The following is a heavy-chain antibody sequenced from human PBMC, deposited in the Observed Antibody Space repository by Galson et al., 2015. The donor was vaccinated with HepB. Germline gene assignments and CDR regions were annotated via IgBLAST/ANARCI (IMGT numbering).Heavy chain of an antibody. J-gene: IGHJ2*01. CDR3: ARGVLLWFGELLGSNWYFDL. D-gene: IGHD3-10*01. CDR1: GYTFTSYG. Sequence: SVKVSCKASGYTFTSYGISWVRQAPGQGLEWMGWISAYNGNTNYAQKLQGRVTMTTDTSTSTAYMELRSLRSDDTAVYYCARGVLLWFGELLGSNWYFDLWGRGTLVTVSS. CDR2: ISAYNGNT. V-gene: IGHV1-18*04.